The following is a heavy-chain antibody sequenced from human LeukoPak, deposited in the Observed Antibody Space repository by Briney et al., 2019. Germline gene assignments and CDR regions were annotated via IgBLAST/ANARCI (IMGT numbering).Heavy chain of an antibody. CDR3: ARETLGDSSGYYDAFDI. J-gene: IGHJ3*02. V-gene: IGHV4-61*02. Sequence: SETLSLTCTVSGDSISSGSYYWSWIRQPAGKGLEWIGRIYTSGSTNYNPSLKSRVTISVDTSKNQFSLKLSSVTAADTAVYYCARETLGDSSGYYDAFDIWGQGTMVTVSS. CDR2: IYTSGST. D-gene: IGHD3-22*01. CDR1: GDSISSGSYY.